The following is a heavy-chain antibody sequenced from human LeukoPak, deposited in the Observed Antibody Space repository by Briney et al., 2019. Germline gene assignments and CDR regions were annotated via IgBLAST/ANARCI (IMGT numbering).Heavy chain of an antibody. V-gene: IGHV4-34*01. Sequence: PSETLSLTCAVYGGSFSVYYWSWIRQPPGKGLEWIGEINPSGSTNYNPSLKSRVTISVDTSNNQFALRLTSVTAADTAVYYCARDFGGAYYKGWFAPWGQGTLVTVSS. CDR3: ARDFGGAYYKGWFAP. CDR2: INPSGST. CDR1: GGSFSVYY. J-gene: IGHJ5*02. D-gene: IGHD3-3*01.